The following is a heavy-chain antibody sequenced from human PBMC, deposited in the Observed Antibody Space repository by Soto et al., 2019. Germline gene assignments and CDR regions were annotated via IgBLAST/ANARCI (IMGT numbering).Heavy chain of an antibody. CDR2: IAYDGINK. Sequence: QVQLVESGGGVVQPGTSLRLSCVASGFTFSKFDMHRIRQTPDKRLQWVAFIAYDGINKYYTGSVKGRFTVSRDNSKNTVSLQMNNLGLEDTATYFCARGDQYDILLRYYAMDVWGLGTTVSISS. D-gene: IGHD1-26*01. CDR3: ARGDQYDILLRYYAMDV. V-gene: IGHV3-30-3*01. CDR1: GFTFSKFD. J-gene: IGHJ6*02.